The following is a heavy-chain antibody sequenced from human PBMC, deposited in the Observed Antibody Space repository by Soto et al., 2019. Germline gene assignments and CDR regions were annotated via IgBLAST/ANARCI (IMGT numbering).Heavy chain of an antibody. V-gene: IGHV1-69*02. J-gene: IGHJ3*02. CDR1: GGTFSSYT. Sequence: SVKVSCKASGGTFSSYTISWVRQAPGQGLEWMGRIIPILGIANYAQKFQGRVTITADKSTSTAYMELSSLRSEDTAVYYCASLQEYGYNLGAFDIWGQGTMVTVSS. CDR3: ASLQEYGYNLGAFDI. CDR2: IIPILGIA. D-gene: IGHD5-12*01.